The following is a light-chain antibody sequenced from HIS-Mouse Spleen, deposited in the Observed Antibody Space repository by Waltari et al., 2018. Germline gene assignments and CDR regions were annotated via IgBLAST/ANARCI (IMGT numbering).Light chain of an antibody. V-gene: IGLV3-10*01. CDR2: EDS. CDR3: YSTDSSGNHRV. CDR1: ALPNKY. J-gene: IGLJ2*01. Sequence: SYELTQPPSASVSPGQTARTTCSGDALPNKYDYWYQQKSGQAPVLVIYEDSKRPSGIPERFSGSSSGTMATLTISGAQVEDEADYYCYSTDSSGNHRVFGGGTKLTVL.